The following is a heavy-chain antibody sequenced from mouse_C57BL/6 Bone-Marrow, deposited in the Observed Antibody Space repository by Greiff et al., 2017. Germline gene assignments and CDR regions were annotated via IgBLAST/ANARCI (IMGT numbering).Heavy chain of an antibody. J-gene: IGHJ3*01. Sequence: VQLQQPGAELVRPGTSVKLSCKASGYTFTSYWMHWVKQRPGQGLEWIGVIDPSDSYTNYNQKFKGKSTLTVDTSSSTAYMQLSSLTSEDSVVYYCARWDYDWFAYWGQGTLVTVSA. CDR3: ARWDYDWFAY. D-gene: IGHD2-4*01. CDR1: GYTFTSYW. CDR2: IDPSDSYT. V-gene: IGHV1-59*01.